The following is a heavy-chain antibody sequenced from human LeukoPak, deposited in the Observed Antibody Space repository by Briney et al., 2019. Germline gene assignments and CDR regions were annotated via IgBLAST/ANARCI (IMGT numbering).Heavy chain of an antibody. CDR2: ISGGGGST. CDR3: AKDYYDSSGYIERFDY. CDR1: GFTFSSYA. V-gene: IGHV3-23*01. Sequence: PGGSLRLSCAASGFTFSSYAMSWVRQAPGKGLEWVSAISGGGGSTYYADSVKGRFTISRDNSKNTLYLQMNSLRAEDTAVYYCAKDYYDSSGYIERFDYWGQGTLVTVSS. J-gene: IGHJ4*02. D-gene: IGHD3-22*01.